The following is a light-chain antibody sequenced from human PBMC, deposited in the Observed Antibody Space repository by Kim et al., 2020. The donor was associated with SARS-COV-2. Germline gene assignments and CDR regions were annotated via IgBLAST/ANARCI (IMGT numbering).Light chain of an antibody. J-gene: IGLJ3*02. Sequence: QSVLTQPPSVSEAPRQRVTISCSGSSSNIGNNAVNWYQQFPGKAPKLLMYYDDLLPSGVSDRFSGSKSGTSASLAISGLQSEDEADYNCAAWDDSLNGWVFGGGTQLTVL. CDR2: YDD. CDR1: SSNIGNNA. V-gene: IGLV1-36*01. CDR3: AAWDDSLNGWV.